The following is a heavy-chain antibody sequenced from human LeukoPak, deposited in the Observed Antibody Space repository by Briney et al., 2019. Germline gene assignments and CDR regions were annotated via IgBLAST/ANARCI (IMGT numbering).Heavy chain of an antibody. CDR2: ISGSGGST. V-gene: IGHV3-23*01. CDR1: GFTFSSYA. Sequence: GGSLRLSCAASGFTFSSYAMSWVRQAPGKGLEWVSAISGSGGSTYYADSVKGRYTISRDNSKNTLYLQMNSLRAADTAVYYCAKVGGSGSYYSDAFDIWGQGTMVTVSS. CDR3: AKVGGSGSYYSDAFDI. J-gene: IGHJ3*02. D-gene: IGHD3-10*01.